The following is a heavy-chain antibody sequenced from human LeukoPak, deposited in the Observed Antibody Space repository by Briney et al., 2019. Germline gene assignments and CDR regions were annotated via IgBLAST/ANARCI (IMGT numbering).Heavy chain of an antibody. D-gene: IGHD1-26*01. Sequence: ASVTFSGKASGYTFTGYYMHWVRQAPGQGLEWMGIINPSGGSTCYAQKFQGRVTMTRDTSTSTVYMELSSLRSEDTAVYYCARDSEGVAMWEPRDGPDYWGQGPLVPVTS. CDR1: GYTFTGYY. J-gene: IGHJ4*02. CDR2: INPSGGST. CDR3: ARDSEGVAMWEPRDGPDY. V-gene: IGHV1-46*01.